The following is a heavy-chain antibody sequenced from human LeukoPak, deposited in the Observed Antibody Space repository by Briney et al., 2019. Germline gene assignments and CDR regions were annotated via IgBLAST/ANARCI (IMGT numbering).Heavy chain of an antibody. CDR2: IYYSGST. D-gene: IGHD1-1*01. CDR1: GGPISSGSYY. Sequence: SETLSLTCTVSGGPISSGSYYWNWIRQPPGKGLEWIGYIYYSGSTNYNPSLKSRVTISVDTSKNQFSLKLSSVTAADTAVYYCAREENGWNGSDDAFDIWGQGTTVTVSS. V-gene: IGHV4-61*01. J-gene: IGHJ3*02. CDR3: AREENGWNGSDDAFDI.